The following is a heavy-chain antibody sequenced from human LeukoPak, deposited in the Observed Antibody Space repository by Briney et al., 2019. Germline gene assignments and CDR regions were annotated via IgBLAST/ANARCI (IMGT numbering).Heavy chain of an antibody. V-gene: IGHV4-31*03. Sequence: SSQTLSLTCTVSGGSISSGGYYWRWIRQHPGKGLEWIGYIYYSGSTYYNPSLKSRVTISVDTSKNQFSLNLSSVTAADTAVYYCARELGGLHYWGQGTLVTVSS. J-gene: IGHJ4*02. CDR1: GGSISSGGYY. D-gene: IGHD3/OR15-3a*01. CDR3: ARELGGLHY. CDR2: IYYSGST.